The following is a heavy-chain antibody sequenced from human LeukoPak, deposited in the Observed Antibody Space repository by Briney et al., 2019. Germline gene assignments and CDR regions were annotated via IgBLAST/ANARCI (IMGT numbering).Heavy chain of an antibody. CDR1: GGTFSSYA. J-gene: IGHJ4*02. CDR2: ITPNFGTA. V-gene: IGHV1-69*13. CDR3: AREMVRGVFVY. Sequence: SVKVSCKASGGTFSSYAISWVRQAPGQGLEWMGGITPNFGTANYAQKFQGRVTITADASTSTAYMELSSLRSEDTAVYYCAREMVRGVFVYWGQGTLVTVSS. D-gene: IGHD3-10*01.